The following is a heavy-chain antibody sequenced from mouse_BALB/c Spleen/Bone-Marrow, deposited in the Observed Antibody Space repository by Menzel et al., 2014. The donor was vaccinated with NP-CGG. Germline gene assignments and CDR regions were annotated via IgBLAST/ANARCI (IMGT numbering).Heavy chain of an antibody. CDR2: INPDSSTI. CDR3: AREIPQGAMDY. J-gene: IGHJ4*01. V-gene: IGHV4-1*02. Sequence: EVQLQQSGGGPVQPGGSLKLSCAASGFDFSRYWMSWVRQAPGKGLEWIGEINPDSSTINYTPSLKDKFIISRDNAKNTLYLQMSKVRSEDTALYYCAREIPQGAMDYWGQGTSVTVSS. CDR1: GFDFSRYW.